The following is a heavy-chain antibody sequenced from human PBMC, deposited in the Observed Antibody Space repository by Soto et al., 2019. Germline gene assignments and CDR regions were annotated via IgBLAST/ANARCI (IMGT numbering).Heavy chain of an antibody. J-gene: IGHJ3*01. CDR3: MHRIGQWERPAFDV. D-gene: IGHD1-26*01. CDR2: IYWDDDK. Sequence: QITLKESGPTLVKPTQTLTLTCTFSGFSLSTTGVGVGWIRQPPGKALEWLALIYWDDDKRYSPSLKSRLTIIEDTSTNVVVLTMTNLHPVATGIYYCMHRIGQWERPAFDVWGQGTMVTVSS. CDR1: GFSLSTTGVG. V-gene: IGHV2-5*02.